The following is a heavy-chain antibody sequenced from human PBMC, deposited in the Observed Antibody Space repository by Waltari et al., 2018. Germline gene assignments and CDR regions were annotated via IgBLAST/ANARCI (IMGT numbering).Heavy chain of an antibody. D-gene: IGHD3-10*01. CDR3: AKSLGDTYGRYPMDY. Sequence: EEQLLESGGGLVQPGDSLRLSCAASGFRFSNYWMNWVRQAPGKGLDWVSTIRGSGADTYYADSVKGRFTISRDNSRDTLYLQMNTLTAGDTAIYYCAKSLGDTYGRYPMDYWGQGTLVTVSS. CDR1: GFRFSNYW. V-gene: IGHV3-23*01. CDR2: IRGSGADT. J-gene: IGHJ4*02.